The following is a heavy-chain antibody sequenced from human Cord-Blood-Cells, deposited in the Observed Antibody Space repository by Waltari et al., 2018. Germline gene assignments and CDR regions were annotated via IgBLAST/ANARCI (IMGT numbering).Heavy chain of an antibody. CDR3: AKDITIFGVVIIDY. D-gene: IGHD3-3*01. CDR1: GFTFSSYA. J-gene: IGHJ4*02. CDR2: ISGSGGST. V-gene: IGHV3-23*01. Sequence: EVQLLESGGGLVQPGGSLRLSCAASGFTFSSYAMSWVRQAPGKGLEWVSAISGSGGSTYFAGSVKGRFTISRDNSKNTLYLQMNSLRAEDTAVYYCAKDITIFGVVIIDYWGQGTLVTVSS.